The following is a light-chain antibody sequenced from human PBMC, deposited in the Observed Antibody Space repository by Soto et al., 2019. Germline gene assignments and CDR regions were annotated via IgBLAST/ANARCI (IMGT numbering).Light chain of an antibody. CDR2: DVS. V-gene: IGLV2-14*01. CDR3: SSYTSSSTPI. CDR1: SSDVAGYNY. J-gene: IGLJ2*01. Sequence: QSALTQPASVSGSPGQSITISCTGTSSDVAGYNYVSWYQQHPGKAPKLMIYDVSNRPSGVSNRFSGSKSSNTASLTISGLQAEDEADYYCSSYTSSSTPIFGGGTKLTVL.